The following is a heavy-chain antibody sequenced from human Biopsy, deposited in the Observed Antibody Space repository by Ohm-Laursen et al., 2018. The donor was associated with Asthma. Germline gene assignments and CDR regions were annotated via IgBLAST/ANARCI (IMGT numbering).Heavy chain of an antibody. Sequence: PLRLSCSATGFTFTSYGMHWVRQAPGKGLQWVAVIWYDGSNKYYADSVKGRFTISRDNSKNTLYLQMNSLRAEDTAVYYCARDREYSSGWYHPLFDYWGQGTLVTVSS. CDR2: IWYDGSNK. J-gene: IGHJ4*02. V-gene: IGHV3-33*01. CDR3: ARDREYSSGWYHPLFDY. D-gene: IGHD6-19*01. CDR1: GFTFTSYG.